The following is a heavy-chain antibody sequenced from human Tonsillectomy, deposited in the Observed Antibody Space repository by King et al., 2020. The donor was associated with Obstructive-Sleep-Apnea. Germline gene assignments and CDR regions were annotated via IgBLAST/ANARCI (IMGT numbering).Heavy chain of an antibody. J-gene: IGHJ1*01. CDR3: ARDWGSSWFEYFQH. V-gene: IGHV1-69*04. D-gene: IGHD6-13*01. Sequence: VQLVQSGAEVKKPGSSVKVSCKASGGTFSSYAISWVRQAPVQGLEWIGGIIPILGIANYAQKFQGRVTITAYKSTTTAYMELSSLRSEDTAVYYCARDWGSSWFEYFQHWGQGTLVTVSS. CDR2: IIPILGIA. CDR1: GGTFSSYA.